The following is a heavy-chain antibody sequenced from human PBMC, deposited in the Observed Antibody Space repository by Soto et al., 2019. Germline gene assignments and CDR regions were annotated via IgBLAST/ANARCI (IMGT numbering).Heavy chain of an antibody. CDR3: VPGYCSGGSCYPHLIDY. Sequence: GGSLRLSCAASGFTFSDYYMSWIRQAPGKGLEWVSYISSSGSTIYYADSVKGRFTISRDNAKNSLYLQMNSLRAEDTAVYYCVPGYCSGGSCYPHLIDYWGQGTLVTVSS. CDR1: GFTFSDYY. CDR2: ISSSGSTI. J-gene: IGHJ4*02. D-gene: IGHD2-15*01. V-gene: IGHV3-11*01.